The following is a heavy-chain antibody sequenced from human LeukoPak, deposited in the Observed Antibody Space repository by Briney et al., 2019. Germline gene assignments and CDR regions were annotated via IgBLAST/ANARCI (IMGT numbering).Heavy chain of an antibody. V-gene: IGHV4-59*08. CDR3: AKNMAYGNDAFDI. CDR1: GGSVRSSY. Sequence: KASETLSLTCTVSGGSVRSSYWSWIRQPPGKGLEWIGYVYYSESATKYNPSLKSRVTIVIDASNNMFSLELSSVTAADTAFYFCAKNMAYGNDAFDIWGQGTMVTVSS. D-gene: IGHD5-24*01. CDR2: VYYSESAT. J-gene: IGHJ3*02.